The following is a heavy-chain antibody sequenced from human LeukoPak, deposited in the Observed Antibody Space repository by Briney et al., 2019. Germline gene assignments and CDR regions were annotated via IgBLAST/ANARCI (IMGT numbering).Heavy chain of an antibody. CDR2: ISGSGSGT. J-gene: IGHJ4*02. CDR1: GFTFDDYA. Sequence: GGSLRLSCAASGFTFDDYAMHWVRQAPGKGLEWVSGISGSGSGTYYADSVKGRFTISRDNPKNTLYLQMNSLRAEDTAVYYCAKVAYNWISYGPFDYWGQGTLVTVSS. V-gene: IGHV3-23*01. CDR3: AKVAYNWISYGPFDY. D-gene: IGHD1-20*01.